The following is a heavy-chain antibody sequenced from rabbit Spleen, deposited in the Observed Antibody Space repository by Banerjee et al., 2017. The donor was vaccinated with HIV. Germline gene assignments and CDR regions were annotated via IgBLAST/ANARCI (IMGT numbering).Heavy chain of an antibody. V-gene: IGHV1S7*01. CDR2: IDPVFGST. CDR3: ARDGAGSTYFNL. J-gene: IGHJ4*01. Sequence: QSLEESGGGLVQPGGSLKLSCTASGIDFSSYYMNWVRQAPGKGLEWIGYIDPVFGSTRYANWVNGRFTISSHNAQNTLYLQLNSLTAADTATYFCARDGAGSTYFNLWGPGTLVTVS. CDR1: GIDFSSYY. D-gene: IGHD8-1*01.